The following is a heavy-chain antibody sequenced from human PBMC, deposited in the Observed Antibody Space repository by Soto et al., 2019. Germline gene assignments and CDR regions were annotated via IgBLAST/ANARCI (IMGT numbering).Heavy chain of an antibody. CDR1: GGSISGGSNY. CDR3: ARDRSISRFFT. D-gene: IGHD1-26*01. Sequence: SETLSLTCTVSGGSISGGSNYWGWIRQPPWKGLEWIGSIYYGGSTYYNPSLKSRVTISVDTSKNQFSLKLTSVTAADTAVYYCARDRSISRFFTWGRGVLVTVSS. J-gene: IGHJ5*02. V-gene: IGHV4-39*02. CDR2: IYYGGST.